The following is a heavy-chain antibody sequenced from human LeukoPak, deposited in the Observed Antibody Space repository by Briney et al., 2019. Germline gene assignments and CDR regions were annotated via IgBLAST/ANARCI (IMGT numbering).Heavy chain of an antibody. CDR1: GFTFSSYG. Sequence: PGGSLRLSCAASGFTFSSYGMHWVRQAPGKGLEWVAFIRYDGSNKYYADSVKGRFTISRDNSKNTLHLQMNSLRAEDTAVYYCAKDHLYYFDYWGQGTLVTVSS. J-gene: IGHJ4*02. CDR2: IRYDGSNK. V-gene: IGHV3-30*02. CDR3: AKDHLYYFDY.